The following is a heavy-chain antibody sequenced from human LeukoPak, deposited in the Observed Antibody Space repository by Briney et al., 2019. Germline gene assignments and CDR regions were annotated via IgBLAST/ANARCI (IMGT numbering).Heavy chain of an antibody. V-gene: IGHV1-69*13. J-gene: IGHJ4*02. D-gene: IGHD6-19*01. Sequence: AASVKVSCKASGGTFSSYAISWVRQAPGQGLEWMGGIIPIFGTANYAQKFQGRVTITADESTSTAYMELSSLRSEDTAVYYCARRRRQWLVRGYFDYWGQGTLVTVSS. CDR2: IIPIFGTA. CDR3: ARRRRQWLVRGYFDY. CDR1: GGTFSSYA.